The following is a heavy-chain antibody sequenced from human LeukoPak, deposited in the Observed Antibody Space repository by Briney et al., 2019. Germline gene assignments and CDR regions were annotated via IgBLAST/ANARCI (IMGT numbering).Heavy chain of an antibody. Sequence: SETLSLTCTVSGGSISSYYWSWIRQPPGKGLEWIGYIYYSGSTNYNPSLKSRVTISVDTSKNQFSLKPSSVTAADTAVYYCARDRSSSGVFFDYWGQGTLVTVSS. J-gene: IGHJ4*02. V-gene: IGHV4-59*01. CDR3: ARDRSSSGVFFDY. CDR2: IYYSGST. CDR1: GGSISSYY. D-gene: IGHD6-19*01.